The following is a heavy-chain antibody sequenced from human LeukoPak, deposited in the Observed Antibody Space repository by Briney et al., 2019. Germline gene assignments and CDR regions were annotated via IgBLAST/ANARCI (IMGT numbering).Heavy chain of an antibody. D-gene: IGHD4-17*01. CDR1: GFTVSNNY. CDR2: IYSGGST. J-gene: IGHJ4*02. CDR3: ARMNDYGDYLRY. Sequence: GGSLILSCAASGFTVSNNYMSWVRQAPGKGLEWVSVIYSGGSTHCADSVKGRFIISRDNSKNTVYLQMNSLRAEDTAVYYCARMNDYGDYLRYWGQGTLVTVSS. V-gene: IGHV3-53*01.